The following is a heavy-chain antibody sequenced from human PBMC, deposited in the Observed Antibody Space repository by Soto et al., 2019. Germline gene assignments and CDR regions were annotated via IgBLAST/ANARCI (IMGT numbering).Heavy chain of an antibody. V-gene: IGHV1-18*01. CDR2: ISAYNGNT. D-gene: IGHD3-22*01. Sequence: QVQLVQSGAEVKKPGASVKVSCKASGYTFTSYGISWERQAPGQGLEWMGWISAYNGNTNSAQKLQGRVTMTTVTTTSTVYIELRSLGSDDTPVYYCARGLATMIIVVGDYWDQGTLVTVSS. J-gene: IGHJ4*02. CDR1: GYTFTSYG. CDR3: ARGLATMIIVVGDY.